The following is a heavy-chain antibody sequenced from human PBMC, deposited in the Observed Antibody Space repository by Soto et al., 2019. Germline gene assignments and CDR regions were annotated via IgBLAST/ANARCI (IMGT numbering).Heavy chain of an antibody. J-gene: IGHJ4*02. Sequence: PGGSLRLSCAASGFTFSSYSMNWVRQAPGKGLEWVSSISSSSSYIYYADSVKGRFTISRDNAKNSLYLQMNSLRAEDTAVYYCARGIDWGYYDSSGYYYLDYWGQGTLVTVS. CDR1: GFTFSSYS. CDR2: ISSSSSYI. CDR3: ARGIDWGYYDSSGYYYLDY. V-gene: IGHV3-21*01. D-gene: IGHD3-22*01.